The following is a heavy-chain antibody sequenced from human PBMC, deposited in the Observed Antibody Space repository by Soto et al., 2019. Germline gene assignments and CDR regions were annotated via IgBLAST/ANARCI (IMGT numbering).Heavy chain of an antibody. CDR3: AKDIFLQGHFASGNYYALDY. CDR2: ISGSGTST. CDR1: GFTGTNYV. J-gene: IGHJ4*02. D-gene: IGHD3-10*01. Sequence: EALSLSCAASGFTGTNYVMNWVRQAPGKGLEWVSGISGSGTSTWYADSVKGRFTISRDTSKNTLYLQMNSLRAEDTAVYYCAKDIFLQGHFASGNYYALDYWGQGTLVTVSS. V-gene: IGHV3-23*01.